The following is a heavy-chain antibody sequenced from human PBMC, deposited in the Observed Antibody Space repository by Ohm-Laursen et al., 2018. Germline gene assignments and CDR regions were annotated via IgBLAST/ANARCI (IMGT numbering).Heavy chain of an antibody. CDR3: ARDSSGYFRDAFEI. CDR2: IKQDGSEK. V-gene: IGHV3-7*01. CDR1: GFTFSSYW. Sequence: GSLRLSCSASGFTFSSYWMSWVRQAPGKGLEWVANIKQDGSEKYYVDSVKGRFTISRDNAKNSLYLQMNSLRAEDTAVYYCARDSSGYFRDAFEIWGQGTMVTVSS. D-gene: IGHD3-22*01. J-gene: IGHJ3*02.